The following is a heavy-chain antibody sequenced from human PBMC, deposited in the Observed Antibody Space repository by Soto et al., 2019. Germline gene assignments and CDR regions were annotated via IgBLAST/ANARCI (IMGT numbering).Heavy chain of an antibody. CDR3: ARDRTRYCISTSWYFIL. J-gene: IGHJ4*02. Sequence: QVQLVESGGGVVQPGRSLRLSCAASEFTFSASAMHWVRQAPGKGLEWVAVLSYDGSNEYYTDSVKGRFTISRDNSKNALYLQMSSLRAEDTAVYYCARDRTRYCISTSWYFILWGQGTLVTVSS. V-gene: IGHV3-30-3*01. CDR2: LSYDGSNE. CDR1: EFTFSASA. D-gene: IGHD2-2*01.